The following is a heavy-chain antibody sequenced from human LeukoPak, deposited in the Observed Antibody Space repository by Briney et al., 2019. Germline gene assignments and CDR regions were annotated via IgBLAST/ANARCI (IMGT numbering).Heavy chain of an antibody. Sequence: ASVEVSCKASGYTFTSYGISWVRQAPGQGLEWMGWISAYNGNTNYAQKLQGRVTMTTDTSTSTAYMELRSRRSDDTAVYYCARDRSYSSSWDYWGQGTLVTVSS. CDR2: ISAYNGNT. J-gene: IGHJ4*02. CDR3: ARDRSYSSSWDY. D-gene: IGHD6-13*01. CDR1: GYTFTSYG. V-gene: IGHV1-18*01.